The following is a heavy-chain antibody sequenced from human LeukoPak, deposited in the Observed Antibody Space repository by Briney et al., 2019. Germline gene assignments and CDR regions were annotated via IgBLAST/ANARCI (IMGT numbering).Heavy chain of an antibody. D-gene: IGHD3-10*01. CDR1: GFTFSSYA. CDR3: AKDSEGRYYGSGSYYTFDY. CDR2: ISGSGGTT. J-gene: IGHJ4*02. Sequence: GGSLRLSCEASGFTFSSYAMSWVRQAPGKGLQWVSAISGSGGTTYYADSVKGRVTISRDNSKNTLFLQMNSLRAEDTAVYYCAKDSEGRYYGSGSYYTFDYWGQGILVTVSS. V-gene: IGHV3-23*01.